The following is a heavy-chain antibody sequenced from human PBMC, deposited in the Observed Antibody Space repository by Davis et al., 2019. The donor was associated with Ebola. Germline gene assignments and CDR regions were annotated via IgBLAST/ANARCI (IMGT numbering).Heavy chain of an antibody. D-gene: IGHD2-21*01. CDR1: GGSFSGYY. CDR3: ARAVVVIGSDAFDI. CDR2: INHSGST. Sequence: GSLRLSCAVYGGSFSGYYWNWIRQPPGKGLEWIGEINHSGSTNYNPSLKSRVTISVDTSKNQFSLKLSSVTAADTAVYYCARAVVVIGSDAFDIWGQGTMVTVSS. J-gene: IGHJ3*02. V-gene: IGHV4-34*01.